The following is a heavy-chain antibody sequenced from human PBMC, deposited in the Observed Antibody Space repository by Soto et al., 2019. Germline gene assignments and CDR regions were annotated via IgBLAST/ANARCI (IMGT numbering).Heavy chain of an antibody. J-gene: IGHJ4*02. CDR1: GGSISSYY. CDR3: ARDRDYGDYLFDY. D-gene: IGHD4-17*01. Sequence: SETLSLTCTVSGGSISSYYWSWIRQPPGKGLEWIGYIYYSGSTNYNPSLKSRVTISVDTSKNQFSLKLSSVTAADTAVYYCARDRDYGDYLFDYWGQGTLVTVSS. V-gene: IGHV4-59*01. CDR2: IYYSGST.